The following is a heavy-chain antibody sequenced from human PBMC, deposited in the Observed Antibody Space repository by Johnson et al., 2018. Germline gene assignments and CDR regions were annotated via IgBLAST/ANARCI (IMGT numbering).Heavy chain of an antibody. CDR2: ISYDGSNK. CDR3: AKDTDTDDAFDI. J-gene: IGHJ3*02. CDR1: GFTFSSYG. Sequence: QLVESEGGVVQPGRSLRLSCAASGFTFSSYGMHWVRQAPGKGLEWVAVISYDGSNKYYADSVKGRFTISRDNSKNTLSLQMNSLRAEDTAVYYCAKDTDTDDAFDIWGQGTMVTVSS. V-gene: IGHV3-30*18. D-gene: IGHD4-17*01.